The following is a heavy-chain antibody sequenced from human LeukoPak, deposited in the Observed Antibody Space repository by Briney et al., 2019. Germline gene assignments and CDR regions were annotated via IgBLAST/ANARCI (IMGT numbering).Heavy chain of an antibody. CDR3: ANLITFGGDQSGDY. J-gene: IGHJ4*02. D-gene: IGHD3-16*01. V-gene: IGHV3-23*01. Sequence: PGGSLRLSCAASGFTFSSYAMRWVRQAPGKGLEWVSAIGSGSGGTTIYADSVKGRFTISRDNSKNTLYLQMNSLRAEDTAVYYCANLITFGGDQSGDYWGQGTLVTVSS. CDR1: GFTFSSYA. CDR2: IGSGSGGTT.